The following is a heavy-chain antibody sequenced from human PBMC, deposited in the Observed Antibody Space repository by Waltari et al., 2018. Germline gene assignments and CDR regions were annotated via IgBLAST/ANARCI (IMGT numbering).Heavy chain of an antibody. J-gene: IGHJ4*02. D-gene: IGHD3-10*01. V-gene: IGHV3-7*01. CDR1: GFPFVSLW. Sequence: VQLVESGGGLVRLGGSLGLSCVPSGFPFVSLWMSWVRQAPEKGLEWVADIKQDRTQQYYVDSVKGRFTVSRDNHKNSLFLQMNSLRAEDTAVYYCARALPGEITVYDYWAQGALVTVSS. CDR3: ARALPGEITVYDY. CDR2: IKQDRTQQ.